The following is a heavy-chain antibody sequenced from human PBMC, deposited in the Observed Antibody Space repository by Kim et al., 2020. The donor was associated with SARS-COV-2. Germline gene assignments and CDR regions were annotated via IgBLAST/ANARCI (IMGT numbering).Heavy chain of an antibody. CDR2: IYYSGST. CDR3: AREGEATIGFDY. J-gene: IGHJ4*02. Sequence: SQTLSLTCTVSGGSISSGGYYWSWIRQHPGKGLEWIGYIYYSGSTYYNPSLKSRVTISVDTSKNQFSLKLSSVTAADTAVYYCAREGEATIGFDYWGQGTLVTVSS. V-gene: IGHV4-31*03. CDR1: GGSISSGGYY. D-gene: IGHD5-12*01.